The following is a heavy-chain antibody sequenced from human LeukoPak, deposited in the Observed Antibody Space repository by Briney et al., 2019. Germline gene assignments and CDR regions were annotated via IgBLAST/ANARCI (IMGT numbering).Heavy chain of an antibody. CDR3: ARAGIVVVVAAPVLPYYYYGMDV. Sequence: ASVKVSCKASGYTFTSYGISWVRQAPGQGLEWMGWISAYNGNTNYAQKLQGRVTMTTDTSTSTAYMGLRSLRSDDTAVYYCARAGIVVVVAAPVLPYYYYGMDVWGQGTTVTVSS. D-gene: IGHD2-15*01. CDR2: ISAYNGNT. J-gene: IGHJ6*02. CDR1: GYTFTSYG. V-gene: IGHV1-18*01.